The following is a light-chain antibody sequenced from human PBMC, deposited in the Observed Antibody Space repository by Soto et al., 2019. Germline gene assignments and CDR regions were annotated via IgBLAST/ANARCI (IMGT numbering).Light chain of an antibody. Sequence: QSVLTQPPSVSGAPGQRVTISCTGSSSNIGAGFAVHWYQQLPGTAPKLLIHGNNNRPSGVPDRFSGSKSDTSASLAITGLQADDEADYYCQSYDSGLSGRVFGGGTKLTVL. CDR1: SSNIGAGFA. V-gene: IGLV1-40*01. J-gene: IGLJ3*02. CDR3: QSYDSGLSGRV. CDR2: GNN.